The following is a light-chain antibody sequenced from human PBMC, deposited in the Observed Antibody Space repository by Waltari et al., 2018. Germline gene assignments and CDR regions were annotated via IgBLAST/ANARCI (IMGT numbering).Light chain of an antibody. V-gene: IGKV1-9*01. CDR3: QQLNSYPRT. Sequence: DIQLTQSPSFLSASVGDRVTIPCRASQGISSYLAWYQQKPGKAPKLLIYAASTLQSGVPSRFSGSGSGTEFTLTISSLQTEDFATYYCQQLNSYPRTFGQGTKVEIK. J-gene: IGKJ1*01. CDR1: QGISSY. CDR2: AAS.